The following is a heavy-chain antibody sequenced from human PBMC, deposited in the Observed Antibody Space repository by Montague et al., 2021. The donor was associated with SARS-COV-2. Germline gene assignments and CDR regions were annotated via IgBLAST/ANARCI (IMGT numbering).Heavy chain of an antibody. CDR1: GFTFSSYE. CDR2: ISSSGTSI. D-gene: IGHD4-11*01. CDR3: ARELLQFKGIFPYSYGMDV. Sequence: SLRLSCAISGFTFSSYEMNWFRQAPGKGLEWLSKISSSGTSIYYSDSVKGRFTISRDNAKNSLYLQMNSLRAEDTAVYYCARELLQFKGIFPYSYGMDVWGQGTPVTVSS. J-gene: IGHJ6*02. V-gene: IGHV3-48*03.